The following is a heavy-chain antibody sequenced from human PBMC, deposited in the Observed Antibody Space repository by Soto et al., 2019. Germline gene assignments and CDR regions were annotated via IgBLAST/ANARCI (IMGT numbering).Heavy chain of an antibody. CDR1: GGTFSSYA. J-gene: IGHJ3*02. CDR3: ASFYSSPIVVVSEGAFDI. CDR2: VIPIFGTA. V-gene: IGHV1-69*06. D-gene: IGHD3-22*01. Sequence: SVKVSCKASGGTFSSYAISWVRQAPGQGLEWMGGVIPIFGTANYAQKFQGRVTITADKSTSTAYMELSSLRSEDTAVYYCASFYSSPIVVVSEGAFDIWGPGTMVTVSS.